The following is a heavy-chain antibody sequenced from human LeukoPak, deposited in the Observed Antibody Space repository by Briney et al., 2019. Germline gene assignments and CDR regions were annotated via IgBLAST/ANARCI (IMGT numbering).Heavy chain of an antibody. CDR1: GGSISCGDYY. CDR2: IYYSGST. Sequence: SQTLSLTCTVSGGSISCGDYYWSWIRQPPGKGLEWIGYIYYSGSTYYNPSLKSRVTISVDTSKNQFSLKLSSVTAADTAVYYCARVSTVTTLPFDYWGQGTLVTVSS. D-gene: IGHD4-11*01. J-gene: IGHJ4*02. V-gene: IGHV4-30-4*01. CDR3: ARVSTVTTLPFDY.